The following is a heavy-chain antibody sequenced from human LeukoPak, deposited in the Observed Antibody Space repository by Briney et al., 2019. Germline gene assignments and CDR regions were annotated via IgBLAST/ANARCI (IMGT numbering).Heavy chain of an antibody. V-gene: IGHV3-30-3*01. CDR2: ISYDGSNK. D-gene: IGHD6-19*01. J-gene: IGHJ4*02. Sequence: PGGSLRLSCAASGFTFSSYAMHWVRQAPGKGLEWVAVISYDGSNKYYADSVKGRFTISRDNSKNTLYLQMNSLRAEDTAVYYCAKVCSSGWYCFDYWGQGTLVTVSS. CDR1: GFTFSSYA. CDR3: AKVCSSGWYCFDY.